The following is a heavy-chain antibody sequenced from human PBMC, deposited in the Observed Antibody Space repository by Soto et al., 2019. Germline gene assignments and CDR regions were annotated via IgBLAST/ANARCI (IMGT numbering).Heavy chain of an antibody. CDR1: GFTCISYG. J-gene: IGHJ6*02. CDR2: ISYDGSNK. V-gene: IGHV3-30*18. CDR3: AKDITPHYDILTGYLYGMDV. D-gene: IGHD3-9*01. Sequence: GGSLRLSCTASGFTCISYGMRWVRQATGKGLEWVAVISYDGSNKYYADSVKGRFTISRDNSKNTLYLQMNSLRAEDTAVYYCAKDITPHYDILTGYLYGMDVWGQGTTVTVSS.